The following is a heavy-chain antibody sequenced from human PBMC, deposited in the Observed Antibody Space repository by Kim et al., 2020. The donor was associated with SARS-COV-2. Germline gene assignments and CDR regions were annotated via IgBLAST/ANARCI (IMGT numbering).Heavy chain of an antibody. Sequence: GGSLRLSCAASGFYFSDYAMHWVRQGPGKGLEWVAGISWNSAGIAYADSVKGRVTISRDYGEKSLYLEIKSLRIEDTAFYYCAKAIKPVGIDWYFDAWGRGTLVTVSS. CDR1: GFYFSDYA. J-gene: IGHJ2*01. D-gene: IGHD1-26*01. CDR2: ISWNSAGI. CDR3: AKAIKPVGIDWYFDA. V-gene: IGHV3-9*01.